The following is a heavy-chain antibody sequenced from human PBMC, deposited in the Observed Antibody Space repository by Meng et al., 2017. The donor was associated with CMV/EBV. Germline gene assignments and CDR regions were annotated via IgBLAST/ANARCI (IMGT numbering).Heavy chain of an antibody. CDR3: ASLGGGY. J-gene: IGHJ4*02. CDR1: GGSISGHV. V-gene: IGHV4-4*07. Sequence: SETLSLTCTGPGGSISGHVWSWIRQPAGKGLEWIGRIYSSGSTNYNPSLKSRVTMSVDTSKNQYSLQLNSVTAADTAVYYCASLGGGYWGQGTLVTVSS. CDR2: IYSSGST. D-gene: IGHD3-16*01.